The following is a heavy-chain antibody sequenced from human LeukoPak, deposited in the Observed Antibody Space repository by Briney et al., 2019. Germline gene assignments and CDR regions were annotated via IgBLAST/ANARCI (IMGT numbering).Heavy chain of an antibody. Sequence: GESLKSSCKTSGYSFTTYWIGWVRQMPGKGLEWMGTIYPGDSDTRYSPSFQGQVTISADKSISTAYLQWSSLKASDTAMYYCAKRPFHGAFDIWGQGTMVTVSS. J-gene: IGHJ3*02. V-gene: IGHV5-51*01. D-gene: IGHD2/OR15-2a*01. CDR3: AKRPFHGAFDI. CDR2: IYPGDSDT. CDR1: GYSFTTYW.